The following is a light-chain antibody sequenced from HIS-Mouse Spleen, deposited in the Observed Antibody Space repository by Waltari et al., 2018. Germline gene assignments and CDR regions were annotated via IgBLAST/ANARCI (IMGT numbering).Light chain of an antibody. CDR1: RSDVGGYNL. Sequence: QSSLTQPASLSGSPGPSITLSCTGTRSDVGGYNLVSWYQQHPGKAPKLMIYEGSKRPSGVSNRFSGSKSGNTASLTISGLQAEDEADYYCCSYAGSSTWVFGGGTKLTVL. CDR3: CSYAGSSTWV. J-gene: IGLJ3*02. V-gene: IGLV2-23*01. CDR2: EGS.